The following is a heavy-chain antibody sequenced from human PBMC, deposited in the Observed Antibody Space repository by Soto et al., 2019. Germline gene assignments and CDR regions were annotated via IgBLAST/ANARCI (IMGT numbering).Heavy chain of an antibody. J-gene: IGHJ3*02. CDR1: GGSISSSNW. D-gene: IGHD3-22*01. V-gene: IGHV4-4*02. Sequence: PSETLSLTCAVSGGSISSSNWWSWVRQPPGKGLDWIGEIYHSGSTNYNPSLKSRVTISVDKSKNQFSLKLSSVTAADTAVYYCARDPTRSDDSCGYYTDAFDIWGQGTMVTVSS. CDR3: ARDPTRSDDSCGYYTDAFDI. CDR2: IYHSGST.